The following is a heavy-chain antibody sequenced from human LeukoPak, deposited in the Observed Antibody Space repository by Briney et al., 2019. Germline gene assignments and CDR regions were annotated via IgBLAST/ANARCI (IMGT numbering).Heavy chain of an antibody. Sequence: GGSLRLSCTASGFAVSSKYMNWVRQAPGKGLEWVTVIYLDGRADYADSVKGRFTISSDNSKNTVYLQMNSLKDEDTAVYYCARDAETSLANWGQGTLVTVSP. V-gene: IGHV3-66*01. CDR2: IYLDGRA. CDR1: GFAVSSKY. J-gene: IGHJ4*02. CDR3: ARDAETSLAN. D-gene: IGHD5-24*01.